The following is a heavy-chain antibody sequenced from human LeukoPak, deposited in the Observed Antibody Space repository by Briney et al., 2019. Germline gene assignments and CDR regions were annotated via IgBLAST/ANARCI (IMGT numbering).Heavy chain of an antibody. V-gene: IGHV4-59*02. CDR2: IYYSGST. CDR1: GGSVSNYY. CDR3: ARWALKSAFDI. Sequence: SETLSLTCTVSGGSVSNYYWYWMRQPPGKGLEWIGYIYYSGSTNYNPSLKSRVTISVDTSKNQFSLMLSSVTVADTAVYFCARWALKSAFDIWGQGTMVTVSS. J-gene: IGHJ3*02.